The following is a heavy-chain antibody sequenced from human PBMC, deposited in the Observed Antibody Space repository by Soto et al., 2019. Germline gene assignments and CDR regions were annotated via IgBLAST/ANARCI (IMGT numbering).Heavy chain of an antibody. D-gene: IGHD3-10*01. CDR1: GGTFSSYA. CDR2: IIPIFGTA. CDR3: ARDPPYGSGLYPLDY. Sequence: SVKVSCKASGGTFSSYAISWVRQAPGQGLEWMGGIIPIFGTANYAQKFHGRVTITADKSTSTAYMELSSLRSEDTAVYYCARDPPYGSGLYPLDYWGQGTLVTVSS. J-gene: IGHJ4*02. V-gene: IGHV1-69*06.